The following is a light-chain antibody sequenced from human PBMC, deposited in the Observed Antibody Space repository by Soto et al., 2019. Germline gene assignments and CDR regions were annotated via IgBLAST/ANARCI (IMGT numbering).Light chain of an antibody. V-gene: IGKV1-5*01. Sequence: DIQMTQSPSTLSASVGDRVNLTCRASQSISTWLAWYQQKPGKAPKVLISDASNLESGVPSRFSGSGSGTEFTLTISSLQPDDFATYYCQQYNSYPITFGQGTRLEIK. CDR2: DAS. CDR1: QSISTW. J-gene: IGKJ5*01. CDR3: QQYNSYPIT.